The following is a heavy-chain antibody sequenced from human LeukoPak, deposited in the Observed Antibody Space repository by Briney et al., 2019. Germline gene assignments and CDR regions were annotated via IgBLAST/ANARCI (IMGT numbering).Heavy chain of an antibody. CDR2: IHLGDSDT. J-gene: IGHJ4*02. V-gene: IGHV5-51*01. CDR3: ARLRSSGWYRRGTYYFDY. CDR1: GYSFTSYW. Sequence: GESLKISCKGSGYSFTSYWIGWVRQMPGKGLEWMGIIHLGDSDTRYSPSFQGQVTTSADKSISTAYLQWSSLKASDTAMYYCARLRSSGWYRRGTYYFDYWGQGTLVTVSS. D-gene: IGHD6-19*01.